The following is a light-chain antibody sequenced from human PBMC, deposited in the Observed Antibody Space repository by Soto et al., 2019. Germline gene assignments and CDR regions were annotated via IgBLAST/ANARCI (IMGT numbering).Light chain of an antibody. CDR3: QQRYSWPLT. CDR2: DAF. J-gene: IGKJ4*01. Sequence: EIVLTQSPATLSLSPGERATLSCRASQSVTTYLAWYQQNPGQAPRLLIYDAFNRATGIPARFSGSGSGTDFTLTISCLEPEDFAVYYWQQRYSWPLTFGGGTKVEIK. CDR1: QSVTTY. V-gene: IGKV3-11*01.